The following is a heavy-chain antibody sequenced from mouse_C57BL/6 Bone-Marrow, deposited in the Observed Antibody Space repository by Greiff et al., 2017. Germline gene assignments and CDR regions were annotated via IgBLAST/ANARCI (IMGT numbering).Heavy chain of an antibody. CDR1: GYSFTSYY. J-gene: IGHJ4*01. CDR2: IYPGSGNT. CDR3: ARSRKGYAMDY. Sequence: VQLQQSGPELVKPGASVKISCKASGYSFTSYYIHWVKQRPGQGLEWIGWIYPGSGNTKYNEKFKGKATLTADTSSSTAYMQLSSLTSEDSAVYYCARSRKGYAMDYWGQGTSVTVSS. V-gene: IGHV1-66*01.